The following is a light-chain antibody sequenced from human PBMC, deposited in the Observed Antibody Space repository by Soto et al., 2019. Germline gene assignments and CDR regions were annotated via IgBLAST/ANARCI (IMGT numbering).Light chain of an antibody. CDR1: QSVSSN. Sequence: EIVMTQSPATLSVSPGERATLSCRASQSVSSNLAWYQQKPGQAPRLLIYGASTRATGIPARFSGSRSGTDFTLTISSLQSEDFAVYYCQQYHNWPPWTFGQGTNLEIK. CDR3: QQYHNWPPWT. J-gene: IGKJ2*02. CDR2: GAS. V-gene: IGKV3-15*01.